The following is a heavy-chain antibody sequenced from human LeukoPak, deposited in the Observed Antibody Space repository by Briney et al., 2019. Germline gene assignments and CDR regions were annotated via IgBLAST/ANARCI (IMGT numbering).Heavy chain of an antibody. V-gene: IGHV3-30-3*01. Sequence: GGSLRLSCAASGFSFSSYAMHWVRQAPGQGLEWVAVISYDGSNKYYADSVKGRFTISRDNSKRTLFLQMNSLRAEDTAVFYCARDLGRYGGKTEFDYWGQGTLVTVSS. CDR3: ARDLGRYGGKTEFDY. D-gene: IGHD4-23*01. CDR1: GFSFSSYA. J-gene: IGHJ4*02. CDR2: ISYDGSNK.